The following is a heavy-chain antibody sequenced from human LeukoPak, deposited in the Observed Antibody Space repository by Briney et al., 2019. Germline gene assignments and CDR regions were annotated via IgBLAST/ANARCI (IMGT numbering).Heavy chain of an antibody. D-gene: IGHD3-10*01. CDR1: GYTFTSYY. CDR3: ARDVTSDGSGINGMDV. CDR2: INPSGGST. J-gene: IGHJ6*02. V-gene: IGHV1-46*01. Sequence: ASVKVSCKASGYTFTSYYMHWVGQAPGQGLEWMGIINPSGGSTSYAQKFQGRVTMTRDTSTSTVYMELSSLRSEDTAVYYCARDVTSDGSGINGMDVWGQGTTVTVSS.